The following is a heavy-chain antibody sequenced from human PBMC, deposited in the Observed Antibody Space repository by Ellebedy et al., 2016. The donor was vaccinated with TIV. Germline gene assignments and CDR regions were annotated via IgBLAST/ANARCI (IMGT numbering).Heavy chain of an antibody. J-gene: IGHJ5*02. Sequence: GESLKISCAASGFTFSDYYMSWIRQAPGKGLEWVSYISSSSSYTNYADSVKGRFTISRDNAKNSLYLQMNSLRAEDTAVYYCAKGIVGAAWGGFDPWGQGTLVTVSS. CDR1: GFTFSDYY. CDR3: AKGIVGAAWGGFDP. CDR2: ISSSSSYT. V-gene: IGHV3-11*05. D-gene: IGHD1-26*01.